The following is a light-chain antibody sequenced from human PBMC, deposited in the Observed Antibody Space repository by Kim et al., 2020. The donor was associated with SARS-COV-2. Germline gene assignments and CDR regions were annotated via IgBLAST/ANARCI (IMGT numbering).Light chain of an antibody. CDR3: QSADSSGTYYV. V-gene: IGLV3-25*03. CDR2: KDS. J-gene: IGLJ1*01. Sequence: SPGQTARITCCGDALPKQYAYWYQQKPGQAPVLVIYKDSERPSGIPERFSGSSSGTTVTLTISGVQAEDEADYYCQSADSSGTYYVFGTGTKVTVL. CDR1: ALPKQY.